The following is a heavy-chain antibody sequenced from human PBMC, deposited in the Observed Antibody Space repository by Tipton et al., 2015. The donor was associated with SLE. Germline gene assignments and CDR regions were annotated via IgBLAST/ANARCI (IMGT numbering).Heavy chain of an antibody. J-gene: IGHJ4*02. V-gene: IGHV3-15*06. CDR2: IKTKGDGATT. CDR3: AKGGTGKFDY. Sequence: SLRLSCAASGFIFSDTWMNWVRQAPGKGLEWVGRIKTKGDGATTHYAAPVRGRFTISRDNSKNMLYLQMNSLRVEDTAVYYCAKGGTGKFDYWGQGTLVTVSS. D-gene: IGHD7-27*01. CDR1: GFIFSDTW.